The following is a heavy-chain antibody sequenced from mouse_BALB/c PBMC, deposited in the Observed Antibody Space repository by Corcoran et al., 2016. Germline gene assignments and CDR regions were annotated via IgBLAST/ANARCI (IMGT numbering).Heavy chain of an antibody. D-gene: IGHD2-4*01. J-gene: IGHJ4*01. CDR2: IDPANGNT. V-gene: IGHV14-3*02. Sequence: EVQLQQSGAELVKPGASVKLSCTASGFNIKDTYMYWVKQRPEQGLEWIGRIDPANGNTKYDPKFQGKATITADTSSNTAYLQLSSLTSEDTAVYYCARGITTWGYYAMDYWGQGTSVTVSS. CDR3: ARGITTWGYYAMDY. CDR1: GFNIKDTY.